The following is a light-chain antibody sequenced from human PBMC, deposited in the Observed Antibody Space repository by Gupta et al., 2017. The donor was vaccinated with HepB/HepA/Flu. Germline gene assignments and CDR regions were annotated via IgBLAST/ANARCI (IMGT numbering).Light chain of an antibody. CDR1: NSNIGSNP. CDR3: AAWDDRRNGVI. V-gene: IGLV1-44*01. CDR2: GSD. J-gene: IGLJ2*01. Sequence: QSVLPQPPSASGTPGQRVTLSCSGSNSNIGSNPVTWYLQVPGTAPKLLIYGSDQRPSGVPDRFSGSKSGTSASLAISGLQSEDETEYYCAAWDDRRNGVIFGGGTKLTVL.